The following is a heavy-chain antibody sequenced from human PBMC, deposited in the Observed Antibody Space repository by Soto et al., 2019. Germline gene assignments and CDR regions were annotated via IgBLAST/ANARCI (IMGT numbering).Heavy chain of an antibody. D-gene: IGHD5-12*01. V-gene: IGHV3-30*18. Sequence: GGSLTLSCAAWGFCFSRCGMHCVRQAPGKGLEWVAVISYDGSNKYYADSVKGRFTISRDNSKNTLYLQMNSLRAEDTAVYYCAKPGVATITTLDYWGQGTLVTVSS. J-gene: IGHJ4*02. CDR1: GFCFSRCG. CDR2: ISYDGSNK. CDR3: AKPGVATITTLDY.